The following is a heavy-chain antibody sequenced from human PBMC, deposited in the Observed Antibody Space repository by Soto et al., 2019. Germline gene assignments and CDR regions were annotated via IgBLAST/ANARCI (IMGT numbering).Heavy chain of an antibody. CDR1: GYTFTSYA. CDR3: ARVTRYCSSTSCSNYYYYGMDV. Sequence: PSVKVSCKASGYTFTSYAMHWVRQAPGQGLEWMGGIIPIFGTANYAQKFQGRVTITADKSTSTAYMELSSLRSEDTAVYYCARVTRYCSSTSCSNYYYYGMDVWGQGTTVTVSS. V-gene: IGHV1-69*06. CDR2: IIPIFGTA. D-gene: IGHD2-2*01. J-gene: IGHJ6*02.